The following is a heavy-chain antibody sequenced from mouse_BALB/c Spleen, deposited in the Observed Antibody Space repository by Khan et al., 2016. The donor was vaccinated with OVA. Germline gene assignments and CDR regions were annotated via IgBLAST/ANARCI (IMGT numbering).Heavy chain of an antibody. J-gene: IGHJ3*01. CDR2: IHYSGST. CDR1: GYSITSDYA. V-gene: IGHV3-2*02. Sequence: EVQLQESGPGLVKPSQSLSLTCTVTGYSITSDYAWNWIRQFPGNKLEWMGYIHYSGSTSYIPSLNSRISITRDTSKNQFFLHLNSVTSEDTATYYCARGRAYWGQGTLVTVSA. CDR3: ARGRAY. D-gene: IGHD3-3*01.